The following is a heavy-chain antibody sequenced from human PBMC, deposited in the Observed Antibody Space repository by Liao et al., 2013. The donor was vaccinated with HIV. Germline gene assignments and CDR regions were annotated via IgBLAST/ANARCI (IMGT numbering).Heavy chain of an antibody. CDR3: ARGGLDGNFGVVNNWFDP. J-gene: IGHJ5*02. D-gene: IGHD3-3*02. V-gene: IGHV4-34*01. Sequence: SRVTISRDTSKNQFSLKLSSVTAADTAVYYCARGGLDGNFGVVNNWFDPWGQGTLVTVSS.